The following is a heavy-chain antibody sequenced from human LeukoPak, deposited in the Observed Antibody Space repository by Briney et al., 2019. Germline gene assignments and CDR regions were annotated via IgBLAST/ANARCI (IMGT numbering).Heavy chain of an antibody. CDR1: GFTFSSYG. Sequence: GGSLRLSCAASGFTFSSYGMHWVRQAPGKGLELVAFIRYDGSNKYYADSVKGRFTISRDNSKNTLYLQMNSLRAEDTAVYYCAKLRGQQLVDFDYWGQGTLVTVSS. V-gene: IGHV3-30*02. CDR2: IRYDGSNK. CDR3: AKLRGQQLVDFDY. D-gene: IGHD6-13*01. J-gene: IGHJ4*02.